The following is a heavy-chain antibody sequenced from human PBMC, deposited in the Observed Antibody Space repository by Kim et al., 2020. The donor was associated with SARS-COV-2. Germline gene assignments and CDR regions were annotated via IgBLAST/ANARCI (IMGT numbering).Heavy chain of an antibody. CDR1: GGSISSSTYS. Sequence: SETLSLTCTVSGGSISSSTYSWGWIRQSPGKGLQWIASLSYSGTTHYNPSLRSRVTVSVDRPKNRLSLRLSSVTAAYTAVYSCARQGPTFIAAANTYQY. D-gene: IGHD6-13*01. V-gene: IGHV4-39*01. CDR3: ARQGPTFIAAANTYQY. CDR2: LSYSGTT. J-gene: IGHJ1*01.